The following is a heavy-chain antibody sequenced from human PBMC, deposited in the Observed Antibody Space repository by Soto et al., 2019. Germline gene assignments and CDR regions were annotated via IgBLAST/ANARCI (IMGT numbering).Heavy chain of an antibody. Sequence: QVQLVQSGAEVKKPGASVKVSCKASGYTFTSYAMHWVRQAPGQRLEWMGWINAGNGNTKYSQKFQGRVTITRDTSASTADMELSSLRSEDTAVYYCARDAVAGRLVWGQGTLVTVSS. V-gene: IGHV1-3*01. CDR3: ARDAVAGRLV. J-gene: IGHJ4*02. CDR2: INAGNGNT. CDR1: GYTFTSYA. D-gene: IGHD6-19*01.